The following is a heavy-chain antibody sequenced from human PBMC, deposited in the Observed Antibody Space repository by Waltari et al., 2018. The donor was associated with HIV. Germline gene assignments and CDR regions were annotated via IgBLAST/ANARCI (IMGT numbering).Heavy chain of an antibody. V-gene: IGHV1-8*02. CDR2: MNPNSGNT. J-gene: IGHJ6*02. CDR1: GYTFINFT. Sequence: QVHLVQSGPEVKRPWASVKISCKAFGYTFINFTVNWVRQAAGLGPEWVGVMNPNSGNTGSTYRFGDKLTVTRDSTANTAYREMGGCAPEDTAIYDCARNSSGKGNRYFYYGLSVWGQGTPVTV. CDR3: ARNSSGKGNRYFYYGLSV. D-gene: IGHD3-22*01.